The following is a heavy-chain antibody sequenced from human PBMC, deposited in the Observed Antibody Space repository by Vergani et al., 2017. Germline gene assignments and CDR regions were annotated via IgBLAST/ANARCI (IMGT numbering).Heavy chain of an antibody. D-gene: IGHD3-22*01. CDR2: ISGSGGST. J-gene: IGHJ3*02. Sequence: VQLVESGGGLVKPGGSLRLSCAASGFTFSSYAMSWVRQAPGKGLEWVSAISGSGGSTYYADSVKGRFTISRDNSKNTLYLQMNSLRAEDTAVYYCAKGFDSSGYYPYDAFDIWGQGTMVTVSS. CDR3: AKGFDSSGYYPYDAFDI. V-gene: IGHV3-23*04. CDR1: GFTFSSYA.